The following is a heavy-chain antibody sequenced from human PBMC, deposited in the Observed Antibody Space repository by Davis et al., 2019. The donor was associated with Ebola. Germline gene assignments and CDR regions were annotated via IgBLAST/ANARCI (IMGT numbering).Heavy chain of an antibody. CDR2: INPNSGGT. D-gene: IGHD6-6*01. V-gene: IGHV1-2*06. CDR3: ARDTRPRGPYGMDV. Sequence: AASVKVSCKASGYTFTGYYMHWVRQAPGQGLEWMGRINPNSGGTNYAQKFQARVTMTRDTSISTAYMELSRLRSDDTAVYYCARDTRPRGPYGMDVWGKGTTVTVSS. CDR1: GYTFTGYY. J-gene: IGHJ6*04.